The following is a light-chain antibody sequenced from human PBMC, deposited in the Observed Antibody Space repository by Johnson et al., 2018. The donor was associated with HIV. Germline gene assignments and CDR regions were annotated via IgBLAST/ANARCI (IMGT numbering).Light chain of an antibody. J-gene: IGLJ1*01. CDR3: GTWDNSLNVYV. V-gene: IGLV1-51*01. CDR1: SSNIGNNY. CDR2: DTN. Sequence: QSVLSQPPSVSAAPGQKVTISCSGSSSNIGNNYVSWYQQLPGTAPKLLIYDTNRRPSGIPDRFSGSKSGTSATLGIAGLQTGDEADYFCGTWDNSLNVYVFGTGTKVTVL.